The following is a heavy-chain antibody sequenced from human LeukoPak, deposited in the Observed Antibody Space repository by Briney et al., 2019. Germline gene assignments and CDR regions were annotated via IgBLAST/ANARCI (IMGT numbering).Heavy chain of an antibody. V-gene: IGHV3-7*04. CDR1: QFTFSTSW. CDR3: ARDKGYNWFDP. Sequence: QPGGSLRLSCAASQFTFSTSWMTWVRQPPGKGLECVANINEDGSVKNYVGSVKGRFTISRDNAENSLYLQMNSLRDDDTAVYYCARDKGYNWFDPWGQGTLVTVSS. J-gene: IGHJ5*02. CDR2: INEDGSVK.